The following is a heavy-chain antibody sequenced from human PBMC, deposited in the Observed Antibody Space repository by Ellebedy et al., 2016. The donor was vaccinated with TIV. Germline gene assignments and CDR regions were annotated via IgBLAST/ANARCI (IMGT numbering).Heavy chain of an antibody. J-gene: IGHJ4*02. CDR1: GFTFSNYA. Sequence: GGSLRLSCAASGFTFSNYAMIWVRQAPGKGLEWVAVILTSGATYDADFVKGRFTISRDNPENTVFLQMNSLRVEDTAVYYCAKDWYDHWGQGTLATVAS. V-gene: IGHV3-23*01. CDR2: ILTSGAT. D-gene: IGHD2-15*01. CDR3: AKDWYDH.